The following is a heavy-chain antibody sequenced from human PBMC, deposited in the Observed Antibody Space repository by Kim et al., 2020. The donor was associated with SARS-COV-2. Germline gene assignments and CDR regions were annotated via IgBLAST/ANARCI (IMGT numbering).Heavy chain of an antibody. CDR1: GFTFRSYG. D-gene: IGHD4-17*01. Sequence: GGSLRLSCAASGFTFRSYGMHWVRQAPGMGLEWVAFISYDGGTEYYADSVRGRFTTSRDNFKDTLYMEMNSLRMEDSAVYYCAKVGSGYGDYVPFDYWGQGTLVTVSS. V-gene: IGHV3-30*18. CDR3: AKVGSGYGDYVPFDY. CDR2: ISYDGGTE. J-gene: IGHJ4*02.